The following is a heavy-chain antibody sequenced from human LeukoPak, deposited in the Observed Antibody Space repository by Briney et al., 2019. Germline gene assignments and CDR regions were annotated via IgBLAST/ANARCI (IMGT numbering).Heavy chain of an antibody. Sequence: GGSLRLSCAASGFTFSSYAMSWVRQAPGKGLEWVSAISGSGGSTYYADSVKGRFTISRDNSKNTLYLQMNSLRAEDTAVYYCAKDLNYDFWSGYGNNWFDPWGRGTLVTVSS. CDR1: GFTFSSYA. D-gene: IGHD3-3*01. CDR2: ISGSGGST. J-gene: IGHJ5*02. V-gene: IGHV3-23*01. CDR3: AKDLNYDFWSGYGNNWFDP.